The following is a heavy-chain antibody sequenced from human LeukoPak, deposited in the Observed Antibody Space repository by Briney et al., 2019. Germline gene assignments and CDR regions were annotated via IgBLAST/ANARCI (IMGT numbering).Heavy chain of an antibody. J-gene: IGHJ5*02. V-gene: IGHV5-51*01. CDR1: GYSFTSYW. CDR2: IYPGDSDT. CDR3: ARRPGGSGSHNWFDP. D-gene: IGHD3-10*01. Sequence: NRGESLKISCKGSGYSFTSYWIGWVRQMPGKGLEWMGIIYPGDSDTRYSPSFQGQVTISADKSISTAYLQWSSLKASDTAMYYCARRPGGSGSHNWFDPWGQGTLVTVPS.